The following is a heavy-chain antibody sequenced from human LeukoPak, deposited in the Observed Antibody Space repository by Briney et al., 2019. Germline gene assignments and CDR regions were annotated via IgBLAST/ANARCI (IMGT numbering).Heavy chain of an antibody. CDR3: AKDRFITMVRGVPDY. CDR2: ISYDGSNK. Sequence: GRSLRISCAASGFTFSSYGMHWVRQAPGKGLHRVAVISYDGSNKYYADSVKGRFTISRDNSKNTLYLQMNSLRAEDTAVYYCAKDRFITMVRGVPDYWGQGTLVTVSS. J-gene: IGHJ4*02. D-gene: IGHD3-10*01. CDR1: GFTFSSYG. V-gene: IGHV3-30*18.